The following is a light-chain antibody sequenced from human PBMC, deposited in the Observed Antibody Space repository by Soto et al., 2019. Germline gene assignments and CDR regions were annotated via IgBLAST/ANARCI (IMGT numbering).Light chain of an antibody. Sequence: EIVLTQSPGTVSLSPGERATLSCRASQSVSNNYLAWYQQKPGQAPRLLIYGASTRATGIPARFSGSGSGTEFTLTISSLQSEDFATYYCQQYNSYPWTFGQGTKVDI. CDR2: GAS. V-gene: IGKV3-15*01. J-gene: IGKJ1*01. CDR1: QSVSNN. CDR3: QQYNSYPWT.